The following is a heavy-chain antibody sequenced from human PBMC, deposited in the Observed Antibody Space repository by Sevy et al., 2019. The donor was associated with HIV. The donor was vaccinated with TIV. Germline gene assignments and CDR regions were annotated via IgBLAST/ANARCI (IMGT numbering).Heavy chain of an antibody. J-gene: IGHJ4*02. V-gene: IGHV3-49*03. CDR2: ITRNAYEAYGGTT. CDR3: ARGLATADTPEYYFDS. D-gene: IGHD5-12*01. Sequence: GGSLRLSCTTSGFIFDDYAMSWFRQAPGKGLEWVAFITRNAYEAYGGTTDYAASVKGRFIISRDDSKSIAYLQMNSLKTEDTAMYYCARGLATADTPEYYFDSWGQGTLVTVSS. CDR1: GFIFDDYA.